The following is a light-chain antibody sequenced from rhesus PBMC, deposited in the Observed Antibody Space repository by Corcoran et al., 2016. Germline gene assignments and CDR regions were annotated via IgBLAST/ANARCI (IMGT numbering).Light chain of an antibody. J-gene: IGKJ3*01. CDR2: KAS. V-gene: IGKV1-25*01. CDR3: QHGYGILFT. Sequence: DIQMTQSPSSLSASVGDRVTITCRASQGIRNNLAWYQQKPGKVPKLLSDKASTLQSGIPSRLSGSGSGTDCTLTIGSLQPEDFATYYCQHGYGILFTFGPGTKLDIK. CDR1: QGIRNN.